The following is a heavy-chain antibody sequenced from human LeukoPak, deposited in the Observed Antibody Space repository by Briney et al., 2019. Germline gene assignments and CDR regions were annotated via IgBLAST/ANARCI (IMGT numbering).Heavy chain of an antibody. CDR1: GGTFSSYA. V-gene: IGHV1-69*06. D-gene: IGHD1-26*01. CDR2: IIPIFGTA. Sequence: SVKVSCKASGGTFSSYAISWVRQAPGQGLEWMGGIIPIFGTANYAQKFQGRVTMTEDTSTDTAYMELSSLRSEDTAVYYCAKDLVAGALWELFDYWGQGTLVTVSS. J-gene: IGHJ4*02. CDR3: AKDLVAGALWELFDY.